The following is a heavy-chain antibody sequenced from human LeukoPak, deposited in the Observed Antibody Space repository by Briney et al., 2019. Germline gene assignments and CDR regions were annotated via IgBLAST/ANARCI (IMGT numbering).Heavy chain of an antibody. J-gene: IGHJ6*02. CDR2: ISNSGSTI. CDR3: ASVKGYYGSRSGMDV. Sequence: GGSLRLSCAASGFTFSSYEMNWVRQAPGKGLEWVSYISNSGSTIYYADSVKGRFAISRDNAKNSLYLQMNSLRAEDTAVYYCASVKGYYGSRSGMDVWGQGTTVTVSS. D-gene: IGHD3-10*01. CDR1: GFTFSSYE. V-gene: IGHV3-48*03.